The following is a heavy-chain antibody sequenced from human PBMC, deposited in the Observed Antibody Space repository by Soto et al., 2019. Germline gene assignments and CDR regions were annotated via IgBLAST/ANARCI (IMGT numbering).Heavy chain of an antibody. CDR3: ARGGVAAAGLISWYFDY. J-gene: IGHJ4*02. CDR2: IYYSGGT. Sequence: SETLSLTCTVSGGSISSGDYYWSWIRQPPGKGLEWIGYIYYSGGTYYNPSLKSRVTISVDTSKNQFSLKLSSVTAADTAVYYCARGGVAAAGLISWYFDYWGQGTLVTVSS. D-gene: IGHD6-13*01. CDR1: GGSISSGDYY. V-gene: IGHV4-30-4*01.